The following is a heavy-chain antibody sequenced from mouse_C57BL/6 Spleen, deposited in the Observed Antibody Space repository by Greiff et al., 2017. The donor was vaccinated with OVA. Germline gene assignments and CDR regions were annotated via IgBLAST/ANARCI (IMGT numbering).Heavy chain of an antibody. CDR2: ISSGGSYT. J-gene: IGHJ4*01. CDR1: GFTFSSYG. D-gene: IGHD2-1*01. CDR3: ARHEDGNYEESAMDY. V-gene: IGHV5-6*01. Sequence: EVKLVESGGDLVKPGGSLKLSCAASGFTFSSYGMSWVRQTPDKRLEWVATISSGGSYTYYPDSVKGRFTISRDNAKNTLYLQMSRLKSEDTAMYYCARHEDGNYEESAMDYWGQGTSVTVSS.